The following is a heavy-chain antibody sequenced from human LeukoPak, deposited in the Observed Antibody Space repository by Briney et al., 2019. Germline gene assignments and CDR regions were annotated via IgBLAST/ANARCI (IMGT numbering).Heavy chain of an antibody. D-gene: IGHD2-15*01. V-gene: IGHV3-49*04. CDR3: TSVVVVAAPLDH. CDR2: IRSKAYGGTT. Sequence: PGGCLRLSCTASVFSFGDYAMSSVRQAPGKGLEWVGFIRSKAYGGTTEYAASVKGRFTISRDDSKSIAYLQMNSLKTEDTAVNNSTSVVVVAAPLDHWGQGTLVTVSS. CDR1: VFSFGDYA. J-gene: IGHJ4*02.